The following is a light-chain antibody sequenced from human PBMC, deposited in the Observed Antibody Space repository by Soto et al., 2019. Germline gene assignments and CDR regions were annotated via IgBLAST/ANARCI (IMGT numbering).Light chain of an antibody. V-gene: IGLV1-44*01. CDR2: SDN. CDR3: AAWDDSLNGFV. Sequence: QSVLTQPPSASGTPGQRVTISCSGSNSNIGSNTVNWYQQLPGTAPKLLIYSDNQRPSGVPDRFSGSRSGTSASLAISGPQSEDGADYYCAAWDDSLNGFVFGTGTKVTVL. J-gene: IGLJ1*01. CDR1: NSNIGSNT.